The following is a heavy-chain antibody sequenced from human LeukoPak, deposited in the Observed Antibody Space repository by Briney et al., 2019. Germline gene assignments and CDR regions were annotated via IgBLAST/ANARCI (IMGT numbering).Heavy chain of an antibody. J-gene: IGHJ4*02. CDR3: ARDWRGYSYGYMPDV. CDR1: GYTFTSYA. V-gene: IGHV1-3*01. Sequence: ASVKVSCKASGYTFTSYAMHWVRQAPGQRLEWMGWINAGNGNTKYSQKFQGRVTITRDTSASTAYMELSSLRSEDTAVYYCARDWRGYSYGYMPDVWGQGTLVTVSS. CDR2: INAGNGNT. D-gene: IGHD5-18*01.